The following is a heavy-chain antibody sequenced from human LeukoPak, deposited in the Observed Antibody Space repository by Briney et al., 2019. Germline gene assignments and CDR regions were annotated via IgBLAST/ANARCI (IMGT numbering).Heavy chain of an antibody. Sequence: PGGSLRLSCAASGLTFSSYWMSWVRQAPGKGLEWVANIKQDGSEKYYVDSVKGRFTISRDNSKNTLYLQMNSLRAEDTAVYYCAQDVSVVVVPADDYWGQGTLVTVSS. V-gene: IGHV3-7*01. J-gene: IGHJ4*02. D-gene: IGHD2-2*01. CDR3: AQDVSVVVVPADDY. CDR2: IKQDGSEK. CDR1: GLTFSSYW.